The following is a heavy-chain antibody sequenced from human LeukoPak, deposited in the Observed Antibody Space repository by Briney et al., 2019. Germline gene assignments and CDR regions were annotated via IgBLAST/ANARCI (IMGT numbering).Heavy chain of an antibody. V-gene: IGHV3-7*05. CDR2: MDQDGTEI. J-gene: IGHJ4*02. D-gene: IGHD4-17*01. CDR3: ARLIPDDYGDYFCDY. CDR1: GFTFSTYW. Sequence: GGSLRLSCAASGFTFSTYWMSWVPQAPGTGREWVANMDQDGTEINSVDSVKGRFTISRDNANKLLYVQMNGLRAEDTAVYYCARLIPDDYGDYFCDYWGQGTLVTVSS.